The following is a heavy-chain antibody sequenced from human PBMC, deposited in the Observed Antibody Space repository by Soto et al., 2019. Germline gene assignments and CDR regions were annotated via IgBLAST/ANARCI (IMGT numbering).Heavy chain of an antibody. J-gene: IGHJ4*02. D-gene: IGHD6-13*01. CDR2: IYYSGST. V-gene: IGHV4-59*08. CDR3: ARRYSSSFDY. Sequence: SETLSLTCTVSGGSMSSYYWSWIRQPPGKGLEWIGYIYYSGSTNYNPSLKSRVTIPVDTSKNQFSLKLSSVTAADTAVYYCARRYSSSFDYWGQGTLVTVSS. CDR1: GGSMSSYY.